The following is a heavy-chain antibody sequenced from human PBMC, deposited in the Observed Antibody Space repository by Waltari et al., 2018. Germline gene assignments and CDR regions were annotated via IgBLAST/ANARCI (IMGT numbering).Heavy chain of an antibody. CDR3: AKDTTGTTDYFDY. CDR1: GFTFSSYA. J-gene: IGHJ4*02. CDR2: ISGSGGST. Sequence: EVQLLESGGGLVQPGGSLRLSCAASGFTFSSYAMSWVRQAPGKGLEWVSSISGSGGSTYYADSVKGRFTISRDNSKNTLYLQMNSLRAEDTAVYYCAKDTTGTTDYFDYWGQGTLVTVSS. V-gene: IGHV3-23*01. D-gene: IGHD1-7*01.